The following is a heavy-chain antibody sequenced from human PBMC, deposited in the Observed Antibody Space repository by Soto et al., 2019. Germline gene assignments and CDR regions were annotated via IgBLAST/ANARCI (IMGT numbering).Heavy chain of an antibody. CDR2: IYYSGST. D-gene: IGHD5-12*01. J-gene: IGHJ6*03. V-gene: IGHV4-31*03. CDR3: ARKDSGYGDYMDV. CDR1: GGSISSGGYY. Sequence: QVQLQESDPGLVKPSQTLSLTCTVSGGSISSGGYYWSWIRQHPGKGLEWIGYIYYSGSTYYSPSHKSRVTMSVDTSENQFSLRLSSVTAADTAVYYCARKDSGYGDYMDVWGKGTTVTVSS.